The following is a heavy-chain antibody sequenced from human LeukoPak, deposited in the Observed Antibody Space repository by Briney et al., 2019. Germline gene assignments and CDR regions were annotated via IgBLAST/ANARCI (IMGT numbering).Heavy chain of an antibody. CDR2: IKRDGSEK. V-gene: IGHV3-7*01. Sequence: PGGSLRLSCAASGFTFSSYAMHWVRQAPGKGLEWVANIKRDGSEKYYVDSVKGRFTISRDNAKNSLYLQMNSLRAEDTAAYYCARDPDGFDHWGQGTLVTVSS. CDR1: GFTFSSYA. J-gene: IGHJ4*02. D-gene: IGHD5-24*01. CDR3: ARDPDGFDH.